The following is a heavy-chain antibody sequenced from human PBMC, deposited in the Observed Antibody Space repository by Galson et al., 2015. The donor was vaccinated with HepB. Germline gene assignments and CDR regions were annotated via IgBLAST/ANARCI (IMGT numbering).Heavy chain of an antibody. V-gene: IGHV3-7*03. D-gene: IGHD3-10*01. CDR3: ARGSGSQYIFAY. CDR1: GFTFTSYW. J-gene: IGHJ4*02. Sequence: SLRLSCAASGFTFTSYWMSWVRQAPGKGLEWVANIKQDGSEKNYVDSVKGRFTISRDNAQNSLYLQMNSLRAEDTAVYYCARGSGSQYIFAYWGQGNLVTVTS. CDR2: IKQDGSEK.